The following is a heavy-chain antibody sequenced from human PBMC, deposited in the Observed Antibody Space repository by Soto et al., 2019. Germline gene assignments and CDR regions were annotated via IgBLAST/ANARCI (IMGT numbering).Heavy chain of an antibody. Sequence: SETLSLTCTVSGGSISSYYWSWIRQPAGKGLEWIGRIYTSGSTNYNPSLKSRVTMSVDTSKNQFSLKLSSVTAADTAVHYCASSGYSYGYFDYWGQGTLVTVSS. D-gene: IGHD5-18*01. J-gene: IGHJ4*02. CDR1: GGSISSYY. V-gene: IGHV4-4*07. CDR2: IYTSGST. CDR3: ASSGYSYGYFDY.